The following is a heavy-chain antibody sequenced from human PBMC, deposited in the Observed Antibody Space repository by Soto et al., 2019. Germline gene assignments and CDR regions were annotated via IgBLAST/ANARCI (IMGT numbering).Heavy chain of an antibody. CDR3: ARAFRGYSYGLKGYYFDY. D-gene: IGHD5-18*01. Sequence: EVQLVESGGGLIQPGGSLRLSCAASGFTVSSNYMSWVRQAPGKGLEWVSIIYSGDSTYYADSVKGRFTISRDNSKNTLYIKMNSLRAEDTAVYYCARAFRGYSYGLKGYYFDYWGQGTLVTVSS. J-gene: IGHJ4*02. CDR1: GFTVSSNY. CDR2: IYSGDST. V-gene: IGHV3-53*01.